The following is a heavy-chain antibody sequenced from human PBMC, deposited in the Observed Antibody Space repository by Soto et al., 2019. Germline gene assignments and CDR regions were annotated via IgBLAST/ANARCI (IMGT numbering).Heavy chain of an antibody. Sequence: PGESLKISCKGSGYSFTSYWIGWVRQMPGKGLEWMGIIYPGDSDTRYSPSFQGQVTISADKSISTAYLQWSSLKASDTAMYYYARFGNYDILTGYYPPYYFDYWGQGTLVTVS. CDR1: GYSFTSYW. CDR2: IYPGDSDT. CDR3: ARFGNYDILTGYYPPYYFDY. D-gene: IGHD3-9*01. V-gene: IGHV5-51*01. J-gene: IGHJ4*02.